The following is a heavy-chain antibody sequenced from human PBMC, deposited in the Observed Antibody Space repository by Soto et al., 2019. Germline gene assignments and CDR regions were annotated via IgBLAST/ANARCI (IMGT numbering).Heavy chain of an antibody. Sequence: QVQLVQSGAEVKKPGSSVKVSCKASGGTFNRYAISWVRQAPGQGLEWMGGIIPIFGIGNDAQRFQGRVTITEDESTGTAYMELSSLRSEDTGVYYCARSAITLFGVVSIPPHYYSEMDVWGQGTTVTLSS. J-gene: IGHJ6*02. CDR2: IIPIFGIG. CDR3: ARSAITLFGVVSIPPHYYSEMDV. V-gene: IGHV1-69*01. CDR1: GGTFNRYA. D-gene: IGHD3-3*01.